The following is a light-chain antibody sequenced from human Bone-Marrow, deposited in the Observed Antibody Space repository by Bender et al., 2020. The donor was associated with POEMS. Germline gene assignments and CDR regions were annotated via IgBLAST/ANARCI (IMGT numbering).Light chain of an antibody. V-gene: IGLV2-11*01. CDR2: DVS. CDR1: GSDVVNYNY. J-gene: IGLJ7*01. Sequence: QSALTQPRSVSGSPGQSVTISCSGTGSDVVNYNYVSWYQHHPGKAPKLMIYDVSKRPSGIPDRFSGSNPGNMATLTINRVEVGDEADYYCQVWDSTFDQPVFGGGTQLTVL. CDR3: QVWDSTFDQPV.